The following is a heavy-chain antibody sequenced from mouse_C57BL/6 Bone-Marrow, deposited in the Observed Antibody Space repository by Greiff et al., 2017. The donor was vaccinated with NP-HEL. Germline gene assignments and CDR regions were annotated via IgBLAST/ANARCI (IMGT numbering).Heavy chain of an antibody. V-gene: IGHV1-43*01. Sequence: VQLQQSGPELVKPGASVKISCKASGYSFTGYYMHWVKQSSDKSLEWIGEINPSTGGTSYNQKFKGKATLTVDKSSSTAYMQLKSLTSEDSAVYYCARGDYYGSSYYWGQGTTLTVSS. CDR2: INPSTGGT. J-gene: IGHJ2*01. D-gene: IGHD1-1*01. CDR3: ARGDYYGSSYY. CDR1: GYSFTGYY.